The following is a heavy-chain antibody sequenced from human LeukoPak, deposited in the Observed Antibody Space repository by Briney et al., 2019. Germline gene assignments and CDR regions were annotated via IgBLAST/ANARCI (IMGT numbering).Heavy chain of an antibody. CDR1: GGSISSSSYF. CDR3: ARAHSNLGSHFDY. J-gene: IGHJ4*02. V-gene: IGHV4-39*07. CDR2: IYYSESA. Sequence: SETLSLTCTVSGGSISSSSYFWGWIRQPPGKALEWIGSIYYSESANYNPSLKSRVTISVDKSKNQFSLKLTSVTAADTAVYYCARAHSNLGSHFDYWGQGTLVTVAS. D-gene: IGHD5-18*01.